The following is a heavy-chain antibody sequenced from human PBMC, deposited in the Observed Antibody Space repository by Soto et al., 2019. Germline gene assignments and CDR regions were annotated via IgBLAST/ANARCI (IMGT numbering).Heavy chain of an antibody. V-gene: IGHV3-30-3*01. CDR1: GFTFSSYP. CDR3: AKAAGGLQTYFDY. D-gene: IGHD3-16*01. Sequence: PGGSLRLSCAASGFTFSSYPMHWVRQAPGKGLEWVAVISFDGSKKYYADSVKGRFTISRDNSKNTLYLQMNSLRAEDTAVYYCAKAAGGLQTYFDYWGQGTLVTVSS. J-gene: IGHJ4*02. CDR2: ISFDGSKK.